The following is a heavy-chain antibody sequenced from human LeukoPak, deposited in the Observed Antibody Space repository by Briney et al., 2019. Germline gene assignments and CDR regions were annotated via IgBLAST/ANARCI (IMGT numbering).Heavy chain of an antibody. J-gene: IGHJ4*02. CDR3: ARVYCSGGSCYFDY. CDR1: GGSFSGYY. V-gene: IGHV4-34*01. CDR2: INHSGST. Sequence: SETLSLTCAVYGGSFSGYYWSWIRQPPGKGLEWIGEINHSGSTNYNPSLKSRVTISVDTSKNQFSLKLSSVTAADTAVYYCARVYCSGGSCYFDYWGQGTLVTVSS. D-gene: IGHD2-15*01.